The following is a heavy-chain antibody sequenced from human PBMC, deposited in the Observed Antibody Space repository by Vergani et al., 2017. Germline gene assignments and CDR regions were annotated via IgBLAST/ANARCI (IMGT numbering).Heavy chain of an antibody. Sequence: QVQLVQSGAEVKKPGSSVKVSCKASGGTFSSYTISWVRQAPGQGLEWMGRIIPILGIANYAQKFQGRVTITADQSTSTAYMELSSLRSEDTAVYYCADVDTAMVTDYWGQGTLVTVSS. V-gene: IGHV1-69*02. CDR1: GGTFSSYT. J-gene: IGHJ4*02. D-gene: IGHD5-18*01. CDR3: ADVDTAMVTDY. CDR2: IIPILGIA.